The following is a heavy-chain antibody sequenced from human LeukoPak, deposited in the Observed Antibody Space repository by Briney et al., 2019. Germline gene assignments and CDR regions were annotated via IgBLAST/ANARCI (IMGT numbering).Heavy chain of an antibody. CDR1: GGTFSSYA. V-gene: IGHV1-69*04. CDR2: IIPILGIA. J-gene: IGHJ6*02. Sequence: SVKVSCKASGGTFSSYAISWVRQAPGQGLEWMGRIIPILGIANYAQKFQGRVTITADKSTSTAYMELSSLRSEDTAVYYCASWDCSSTSCRISYYYGMDVWGQGTTVTVSS. D-gene: IGHD2-2*01. CDR3: ASWDCSSTSCRISYYYGMDV.